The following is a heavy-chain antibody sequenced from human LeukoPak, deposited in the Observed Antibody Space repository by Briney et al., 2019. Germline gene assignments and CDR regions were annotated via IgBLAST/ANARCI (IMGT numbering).Heavy chain of an antibody. Sequence: GGSLKLSCAASGFTVSSNYMSWVRQAPGKGLEWVSVIYSGGSTYYADSVKGRFTISRDNSKNTLYLQMNSLRAEDTAVYYCARGPTVKYYFDYWGQGTLVTVSS. V-gene: IGHV3-66*01. CDR3: ARGPTVKYYFDY. CDR1: GFTVSSNY. CDR2: IYSGGST. D-gene: IGHD4-17*01. J-gene: IGHJ4*02.